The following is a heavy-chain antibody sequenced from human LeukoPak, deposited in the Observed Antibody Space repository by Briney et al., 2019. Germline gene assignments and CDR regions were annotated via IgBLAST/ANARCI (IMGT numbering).Heavy chain of an antibody. D-gene: IGHD3-16*01. V-gene: IGHV4-38-2*02. CDR3: ARGGGAFDI. CDR1: GYSISSGYY. Sequence: SETLSLTCTVSGYSISSGYYWGWIRQPPGKGLERIGSIYHSGSTYYNPSLKSRVTISVDTSKNQFSLKLSSVTAADTAVYYCARGGGAFDIWGQGTMVTVSS. J-gene: IGHJ3*02. CDR2: IYHSGST.